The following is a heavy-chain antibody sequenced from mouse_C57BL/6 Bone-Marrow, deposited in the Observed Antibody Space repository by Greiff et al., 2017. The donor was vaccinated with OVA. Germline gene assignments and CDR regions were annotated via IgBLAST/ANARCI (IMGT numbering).Heavy chain of an antibody. J-gene: IGHJ3*01. V-gene: IGHV1-81*01. Sequence: VKLMESGAELARPGASVKLSCKASGYTFTSYGISWVKQRTGQGLEWIGEIYPRSGNTYYNEKFKGKATLPADKSSSTAYLELRSLTSEDSAVYFCARGADPRGFAYWGQGTLVTVSA. CDR2: IYPRSGNT. CDR1: GYTFTSYG. CDR3: ARGADPRGFAY.